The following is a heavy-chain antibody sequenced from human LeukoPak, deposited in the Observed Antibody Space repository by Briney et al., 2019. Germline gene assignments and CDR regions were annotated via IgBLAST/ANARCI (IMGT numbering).Heavy chain of an antibody. CDR2: IGTAGDT. J-gene: IGHJ3*02. D-gene: IGHD3-22*01. CDR1: GFTFSSYD. V-gene: IGHV3-13*01. CDR3: ARGGGYYFKDAFDI. Sequence: GGSLRLSCAASGFTFSSYDMHWVRQATGEGLEWVSAIGTAGDTYYPGSVKGRFTISRGNAKNSLYLQMNSLRAGDTAVYYCARGGGYYFKDAFDIWGQGTMVTVSS.